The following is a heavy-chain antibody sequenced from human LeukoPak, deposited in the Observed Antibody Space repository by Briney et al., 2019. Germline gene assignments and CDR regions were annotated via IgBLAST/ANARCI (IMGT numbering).Heavy chain of an antibody. J-gene: IGHJ5*02. Sequence: SETLSLTCAVYGGSFSGYYWSWIRQPPGKGLEWIGEINHSGSTNYNPSPKSRVTISVDTSKNQFSRKLSSVTAADTAVYYCARVRVVPAARFKSPFDPWGQGTLVTVSS. CDR1: GGSFSGYY. CDR2: INHSGST. D-gene: IGHD2-2*01. CDR3: ARVRVVPAARFKSPFDP. V-gene: IGHV4-34*01.